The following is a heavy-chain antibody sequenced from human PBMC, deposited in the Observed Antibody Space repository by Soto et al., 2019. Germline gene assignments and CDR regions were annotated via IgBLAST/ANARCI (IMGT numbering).Heavy chain of an antibody. J-gene: IGHJ4*02. CDR1: GGTFSSYA. V-gene: IGHV1-69*13. Sequence: GASVKVSCKASGGTFSSYAISWVRQAPGQGLEWMGGILPIFGTANYAQKFQGRVTITADESTSTAYMELRSLRSEDTAVYYCARVYDSSGYYYERYFDYWGQGTLVTVSS. D-gene: IGHD3-22*01. CDR2: ILPIFGTA. CDR3: ARVYDSSGYYYERYFDY.